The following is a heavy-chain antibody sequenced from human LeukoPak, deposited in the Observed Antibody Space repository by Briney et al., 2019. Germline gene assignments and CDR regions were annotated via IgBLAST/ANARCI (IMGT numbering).Heavy chain of an antibody. CDR2: IYYSGST. J-gene: IGHJ5*02. Sequence: SQTLSLTCTVSGGSISSGGYYWSWIRQHPGKGLEWIGYIYYSGSTYYNPSLKSRVTISVDTSKDQFSLKLSSVTAADTAVYYCARDTGPEVAAPGARWFDPWGQGTLVTVSS. V-gene: IGHV4-31*03. CDR3: ARDTGPEVAAPGARWFDP. D-gene: IGHD2-15*01. CDR1: GGSISSGGYY.